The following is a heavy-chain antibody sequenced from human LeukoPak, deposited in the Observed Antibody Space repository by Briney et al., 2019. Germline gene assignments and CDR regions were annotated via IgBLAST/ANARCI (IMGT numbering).Heavy chain of an antibody. CDR1: GFTFSSYA. Sequence: GGSLRLSCAASGFTFSSYAMHWVRQAPGKGLEWVAVISYDGSNKYYADSVKGRFTISRDNSKNTLYLQMNSLRAEDTAVYYCARPANPSELPMTVVVHVDLRPYYFDYWGQGTLVTVSS. D-gene: IGHD3-22*01. V-gene: IGHV3-30-3*01. CDR2: ISYDGSNK. J-gene: IGHJ4*02. CDR3: ARPANPSELPMTVVVHVDLRPYYFDY.